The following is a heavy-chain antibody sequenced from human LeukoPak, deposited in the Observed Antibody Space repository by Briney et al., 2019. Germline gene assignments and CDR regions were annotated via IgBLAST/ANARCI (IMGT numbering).Heavy chain of an antibody. Sequence: ASVKVSCKASGYTFTSCGISWVRQAPGQGLEWMGWISAYNGNTNYAQKLQGRVTMTTDTSTSTAYMELRSLRSDDTAVYYCARDGIAVAGKDWFDPWGQGTLVTVSS. D-gene: IGHD6-19*01. CDR1: GYTFTSCG. J-gene: IGHJ5*02. V-gene: IGHV1-18*01. CDR2: ISAYNGNT. CDR3: ARDGIAVAGKDWFDP.